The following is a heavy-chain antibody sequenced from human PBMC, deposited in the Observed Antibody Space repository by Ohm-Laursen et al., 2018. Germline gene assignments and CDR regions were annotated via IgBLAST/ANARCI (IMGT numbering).Heavy chain of an antibody. CDR3: AKDRGATMTTPGAFDV. J-gene: IGHJ3*01. CDR2: ISGSGGAT. V-gene: IGHV3-23*01. D-gene: IGHD4-17*01. CDR1: GFTFSSYA. Sequence: SLRLSCSASGFTFSSYAMSWVRQAPGKGLEWVSAISGSGGATYYADSVKGRFTISRDNSKNTLYLQMNSLRADDTAVYYCAKDRGATMTTPGAFDVWGQGTMVTVSS.